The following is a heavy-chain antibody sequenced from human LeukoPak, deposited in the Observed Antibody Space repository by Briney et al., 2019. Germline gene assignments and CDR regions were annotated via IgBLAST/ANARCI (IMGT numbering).Heavy chain of an antibody. CDR2: IKTDGSQI. J-gene: IGHJ4*02. V-gene: IGHV3-7*03. D-gene: IGHD4-17*01. CDR3: TTDDYGDYGRWGLFDY. CDR1: GFTFSCYW. Sequence: GGSLRLSYVASGFTFSCYWMIWVRQAPGKGLEWVANIKTDGSQIYYVDSVKGRFTISRDNAKNSLYLQMNSLKTEDTAVYYCTTDDYGDYGRWGLFDYWGQGTLVTVSS.